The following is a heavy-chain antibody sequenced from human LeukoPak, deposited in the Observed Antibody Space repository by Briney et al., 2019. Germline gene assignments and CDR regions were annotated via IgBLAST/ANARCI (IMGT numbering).Heavy chain of an antibody. CDR2: INPNSGGT. J-gene: IGHJ6*02. CDR1: GYTFTGYY. V-gene: IGHV1-2*02. Sequence: GASVKVSCKASGYTFTGYYMHWVRQAPGQGLEWMGWINPNSGGTNYAQKFQGRVTMTRDTSISTAYMELSRLRSDDTAVYYCARPLTAAGTNYYYYGTDVWGQGTTVTVSS. CDR3: ARPLTAAGTNYYYYGTDV. D-gene: IGHD6-13*01.